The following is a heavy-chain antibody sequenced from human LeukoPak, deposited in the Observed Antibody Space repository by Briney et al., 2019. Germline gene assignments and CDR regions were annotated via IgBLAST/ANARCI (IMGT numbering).Heavy chain of an antibody. J-gene: IGHJ4*02. CDR3: ARGAVTTPYPIDF. V-gene: IGHV4-34*01. CDR2: INYSGTI. D-gene: IGHD4-17*01. CDR1: GSSFSSYY. Sequence: PSETLSLTCAVYGSSFSSYYWSWIRQPPGQGLEWIGDINYSGTINYNPSPKSRVTLSLDTSKKQFSVKLTSVTAADTAVYYCARGAVTTPYPIDFWGQGTLVTVSS.